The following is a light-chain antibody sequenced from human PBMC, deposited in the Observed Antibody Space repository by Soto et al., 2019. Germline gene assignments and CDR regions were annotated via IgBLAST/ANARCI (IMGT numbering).Light chain of an antibody. CDR2: EVR. Sequence: QSVLTQPASVSGSPGQSITISCTGTSSDIGSYNYVARYQQFPGKTPKLIIYEVRNRPSGVSFRFSGSKSGNTASPTISGLQAEDEADYYCISYRGSDTSYVFGTGTKVTVL. CDR1: SSDIGSYNY. CDR3: ISYRGSDTSYV. V-gene: IGLV2-14*01. J-gene: IGLJ1*01.